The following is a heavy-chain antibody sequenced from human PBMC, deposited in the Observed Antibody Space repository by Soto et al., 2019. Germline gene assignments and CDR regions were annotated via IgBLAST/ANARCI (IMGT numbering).Heavy chain of an antibody. Sequence: EVQLVESGGGLVQPGGSLRLSCAASGFTFSGYWMSWVRQAPGKGLEWVANIKQDGSEKYYVDSMKGRFTISRDNAKNSLYLLMNSLRAEDTAVYYCAKNNRYCSSTNCFVFDYWGQGTLVTVSS. V-gene: IGHV3-7*01. CDR3: AKNNRYCSSTNCFVFDY. CDR2: IKQDGSEK. CDR1: GFTFSGYW. J-gene: IGHJ4*02. D-gene: IGHD2-2*01.